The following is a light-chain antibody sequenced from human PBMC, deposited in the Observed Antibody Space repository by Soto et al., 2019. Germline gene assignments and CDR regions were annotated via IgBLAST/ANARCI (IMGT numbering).Light chain of an antibody. J-gene: IGKJ4*01. V-gene: IGKV1-39*01. Sequence: DIQMTQSPVSLSASVGDRVTITCRASQTISRNLNWYQQKPGKAPKLLIFAASSLQSGVPLRFSGSGSGTDFTLTISRLQPEDFSTYYCQQSYDTPLTFGRGTKVDIK. CDR3: QQSYDTPLT. CDR2: AAS. CDR1: QTISRN.